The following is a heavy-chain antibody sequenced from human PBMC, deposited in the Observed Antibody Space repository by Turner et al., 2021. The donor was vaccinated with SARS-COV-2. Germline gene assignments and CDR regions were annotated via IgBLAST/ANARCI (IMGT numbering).Heavy chain of an antibody. D-gene: IGHD2-15*01. V-gene: IGHV3-49*04. CDR1: GFTFGDYA. CDR2: IRSKAYGGTT. CDR3: TRVKYCSGGSCYGYYFDY. J-gene: IGHJ4*02. Sequence: EVQLVDSGGGLVQPGRSLRLSCTASGFTFGDYAMSWVRQAPGKGLEWVGFIRSKAYGGTTHYAASVKGRFTISRDDSKSIAYLQMNSLKTEDTAVYFCTRVKYCSGGSCYGYYFDYWGQGTLVTVSS.